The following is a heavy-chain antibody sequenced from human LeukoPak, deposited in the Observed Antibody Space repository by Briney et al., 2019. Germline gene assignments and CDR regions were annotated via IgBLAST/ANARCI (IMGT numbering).Heavy chain of an antibody. CDR2: IYYSGST. Sequence: PSETLSLTCTVSGGSISSYYWSWIRQPPGKGLEWIGYIYYSGSTNYNPSLKSRVTISVDTSKNQFSLKLSSVTAADTAVYYCARDSYYYGMDVWGQGTTATVSS. V-gene: IGHV4-59*01. CDR3: ARDSYYYGMDV. CDR1: GGSISSYY. J-gene: IGHJ6*02.